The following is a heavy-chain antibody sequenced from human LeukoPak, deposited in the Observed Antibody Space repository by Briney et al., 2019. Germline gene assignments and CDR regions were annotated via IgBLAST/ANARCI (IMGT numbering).Heavy chain of an antibody. CDR1: GGSISSSSYY. CDR3: ARQAMGSIVVVPAALDL. Sequence: PSETLSLTCTVSGGSISSSSYYWGWIRQPPGKGLEWIGSIYYSGSTYYNPSLKSRVTISVDTSKNQFSLKLSSVTAADTAVYYCARQAMGSIVVVPAALDLWGLGTLVTVSS. CDR2: IYYSGST. D-gene: IGHD2-2*01. V-gene: IGHV4-39*01. J-gene: IGHJ2*01.